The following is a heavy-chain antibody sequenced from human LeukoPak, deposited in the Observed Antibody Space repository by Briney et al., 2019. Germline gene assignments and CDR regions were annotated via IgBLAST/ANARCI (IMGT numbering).Heavy chain of an antibody. D-gene: IGHD2-15*01. CDR2: IYYSGST. J-gene: IGHJ3*02. V-gene: IGHV4-39*01. CDR3: ATRPVVVVAAADDAFDI. CDR1: GFAFSSYG. Sequence: PGGSLRLSRAGSGFAFSSYGMSWVRQPPGKGLGWIGSIYYSGSTYYNPSLKSRVTISVDTSKNQFSLKLSSVTAADTAVYYCATRPVVVVAAADDAFDIWGQGTMVTVSS.